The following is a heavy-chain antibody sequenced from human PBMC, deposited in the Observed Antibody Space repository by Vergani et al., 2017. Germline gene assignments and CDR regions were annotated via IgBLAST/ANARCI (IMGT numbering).Heavy chain of an antibody. Sequence: QITLKESGPALVKPTETLTLTCTFSDFSLTTTVGMGVAWIRQPPGKALEWLAFIFWNDNQRYAPSLKSRLTIAKDTSKHQVVLNLTNVDPVDTATYYCAHKPPTGMSWFDHWGQGILVTVSS. CDR2: IFWNDNQ. V-gene: IGHV2-5*01. D-gene: IGHD1-14*01. CDR3: AHKPPTGMSWFDH. CDR1: DFSLTTTVGMG. J-gene: IGHJ5*02.